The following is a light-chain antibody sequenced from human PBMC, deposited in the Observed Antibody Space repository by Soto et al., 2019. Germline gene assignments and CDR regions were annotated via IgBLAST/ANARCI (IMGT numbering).Light chain of an antibody. CDR3: QQYRSYSTYT. Sequence: DIQMTQSPSTLSASVGDRVTIACRASQSITIWLAWYQQKPGKAPNLLIYRASSLVSGVPSRFSGSGSRTEFTLTISSLQPDDFATYYCQQYRSYSTYTFGQGTKLEIK. J-gene: IGKJ2*01. V-gene: IGKV1-5*03. CDR2: RAS. CDR1: QSITIW.